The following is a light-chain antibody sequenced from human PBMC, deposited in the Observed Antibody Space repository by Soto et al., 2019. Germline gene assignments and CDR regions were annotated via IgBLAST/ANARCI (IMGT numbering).Light chain of an antibody. CDR2: EVS. CDR3: SSYAGSNPV. CDR1: SSDVGGYNY. J-gene: IGLJ3*02. Sequence: SALTQPPSASGSPGQSVTISCTGTSSDVGGYNYVSWYQQHPGKAPKLMIYEVSKRPSGVPDRFSGSKSGNTASLTVSGLQAEDEADYYCSSYAGSNPVFGGGTQLTVL. V-gene: IGLV2-8*01.